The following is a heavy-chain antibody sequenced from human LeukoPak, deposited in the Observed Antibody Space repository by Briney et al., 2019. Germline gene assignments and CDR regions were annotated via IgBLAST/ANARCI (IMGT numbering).Heavy chain of an antibody. V-gene: IGHV3-21*01. J-gene: IGHJ4*02. D-gene: IGHD1-20*01. CDR3: ARDWTGSNLNDIXYFDY. CDR2: ISTTSNYI. Sequence: GGSPRLSCAASGFTFNSYSMNWVRQAPGKGLEWVSIISTTSNYIYYADSVKGRFTISRDNAKNLLYLQMSSLRAEDTAVYYCARDWTGSNLNDIXYFDYWGQGTLVTXSS. CDR1: GFTFNSYS.